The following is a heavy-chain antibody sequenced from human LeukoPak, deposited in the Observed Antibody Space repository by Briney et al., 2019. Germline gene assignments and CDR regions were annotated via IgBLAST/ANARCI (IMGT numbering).Heavy chain of an antibody. CDR3: AGEAYYDSSGYLVDY. Sequence: SETLSLTCTVSGGSISSYYWSWIRQPAGKGLEWIVSIYTSGSTNYNPSLKSRVTMSVDTSKNQCSLKLSSVTAADTAVYYCAGEAYYDSSGYLVDYWGQGTLVTVSS. D-gene: IGHD3-22*01. V-gene: IGHV4-4*07. J-gene: IGHJ4*02. CDR2: IYTSGST. CDR1: GGSISSYY.